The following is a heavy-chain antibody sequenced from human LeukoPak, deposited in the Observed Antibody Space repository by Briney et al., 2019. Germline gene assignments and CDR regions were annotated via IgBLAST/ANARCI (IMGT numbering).Heavy chain of an antibody. CDR3: ARPQRLRYFDWTY. D-gene: IGHD3-9*01. CDR2: IYPGDSDT. V-gene: IGHV5-51*01. Sequence: GESLKISCKGSGYSFTRSWIGWVRQMPGKGLEWMGIIYPGDSDTRYSPSFQGQVTMSVDKSISTAYLQWRTLKASDTAMYYCARPQRLRYFDWTYWGQGTLVTVSS. CDR1: GYSFTRSW. J-gene: IGHJ4*02.